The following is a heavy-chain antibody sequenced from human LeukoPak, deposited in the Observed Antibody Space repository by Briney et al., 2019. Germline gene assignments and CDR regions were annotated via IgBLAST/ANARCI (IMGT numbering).Heavy chain of an antibody. CDR3: ARDRFDASGSYYNA. CDR1: GYTFTGYY. V-gene: IGHV1-2*02. D-gene: IGHD3-10*01. CDR2: INPNSGGT. J-gene: IGHJ5*02. Sequence: ASVKVSCKASGYTFTGYYMRWVRQAPGQGLEWMGWINPNSGGTNYAQKFQGRVTMTRDTSISTAYMELSRLRSDDTAVYYCARDRFDASGSYYNAWGQGTLVTVSS.